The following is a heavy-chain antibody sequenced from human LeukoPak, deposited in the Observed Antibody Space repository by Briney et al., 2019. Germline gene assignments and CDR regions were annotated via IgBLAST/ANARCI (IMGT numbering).Heavy chain of an antibody. CDR3: AKDWGSGYFTPTLQVDV. Sequence: PGGSLRLSCAASGFTFSSYGMHWVRQAPGKGLEWVAFIRYDGSNKYYADSVKGRFTISRDNSKNTLYLQMNSLRAEDTAVYYCAKDWGSGYFTPTLQVDVWGKGTTVTISS. CDR2: IRYDGSNK. CDR1: GFTFSSYG. V-gene: IGHV3-30*02. J-gene: IGHJ6*04. D-gene: IGHD3-22*01.